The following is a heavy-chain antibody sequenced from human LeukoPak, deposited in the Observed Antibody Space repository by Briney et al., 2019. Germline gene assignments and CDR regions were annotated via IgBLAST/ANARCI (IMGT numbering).Heavy chain of an antibody. Sequence: SETLSLTCAVSGYSISSGYYWAWIRPPPGKGLEWIGSIYHSGSTYYNPSLKSRVTISVDTSKNQFSLKLSSVTAADTAVYYCARDNRGNPDYWGQGTLVTVSS. V-gene: IGHV4-38-2*02. CDR2: IYHSGST. CDR1: GYSISSGYY. J-gene: IGHJ4*02. CDR3: ARDNRGNPDY. D-gene: IGHD1-14*01.